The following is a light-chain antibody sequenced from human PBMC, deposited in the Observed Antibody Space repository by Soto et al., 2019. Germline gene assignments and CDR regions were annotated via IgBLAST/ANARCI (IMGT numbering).Light chain of an antibody. CDR3: KIWHAVVV. Sequence: QSVLTQSPSASASLGASVKLTCTLSSGHSDYGIAWHQQQPDKGPRYLMKLNRDGSHNKGDGIPDHFSGSSSGAERYLFIASLQSEDETESSCKIWHAVVVFGEGTKLTVL. V-gene: IGLV4-69*01. J-gene: IGLJ2*01. CDR2: LNRDGSH. CDR1: SGHSDYG.